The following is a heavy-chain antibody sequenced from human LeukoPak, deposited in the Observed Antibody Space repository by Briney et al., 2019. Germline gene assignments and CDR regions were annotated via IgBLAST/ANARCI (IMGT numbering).Heavy chain of an antibody. J-gene: IGHJ4*02. D-gene: IGHD6-13*01. CDR2: INAGNGNT. V-gene: IGHV1-3*01. CDR1: GYTFTSYA. CDR3: ARFSAIAAAGYIDY. Sequence: ASVNVSCKASGYTFTSYAMHWVRQAPGQRLEWMGWINAGNGNTKYSQKFQGRVTITRDTSASTAYMELSSLRSEDTAVHYCARFSAIAAAGYIDYWGQGTLVTVSS.